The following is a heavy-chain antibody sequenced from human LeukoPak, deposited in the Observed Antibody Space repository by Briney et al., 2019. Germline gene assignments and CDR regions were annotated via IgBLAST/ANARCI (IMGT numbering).Heavy chain of an antibody. CDR1: GYTFTSYG. Sequence: ASVKVSCKASGYTFTSYGISWVRQAPGQGLEWMGWISAYNGNTNYAQKLQGRVTMTTDTSTSTAYMELRSLRSDDTAVYYCARAGGVTMIVVVIDYWGQGTLVTVSS. CDR2: ISAYNGNT. CDR3: ARAGGVTMIVVVIDY. J-gene: IGHJ4*02. V-gene: IGHV1-18*01. D-gene: IGHD3-22*01.